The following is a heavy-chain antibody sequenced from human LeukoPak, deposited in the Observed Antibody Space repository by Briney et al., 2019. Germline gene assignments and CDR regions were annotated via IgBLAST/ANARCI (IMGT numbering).Heavy chain of an antibody. CDR3: ARGDSSAWYFDY. D-gene: IGHD6-19*01. J-gene: IGHJ4*02. CDR1: GFTFSSYG. CDR2: ISGSGGST. Sequence: GGSLRLSCAASGFTFSSYGMSWVRQAPGKGLEWVSAISGSGGSTYYADSVKGRFTISRDNSKNTLYLQMNSLRAEDTAVYYCARGDSSAWYFDYWGQGTLVTVSS. V-gene: IGHV3-23*01.